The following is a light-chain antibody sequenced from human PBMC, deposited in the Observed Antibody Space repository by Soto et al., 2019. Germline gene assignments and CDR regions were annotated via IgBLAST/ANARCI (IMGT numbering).Light chain of an antibody. J-gene: IGKJ1*01. CDR2: KAS. V-gene: IGKV1-5*03. CDR3: QQYNSYWT. Sequence: DIQMTQSPSTLSASVGDRVTITCRASQNINNWLAWYQQKPGKAPNLLIYKASSLESGVPSRFSGSGSGTAFTLTISSLQPDDFATYYCQQYNSYWTFGQGTKVEI. CDR1: QNINNW.